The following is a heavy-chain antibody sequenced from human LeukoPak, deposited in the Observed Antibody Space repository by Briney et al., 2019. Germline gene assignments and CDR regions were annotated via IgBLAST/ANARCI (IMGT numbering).Heavy chain of an antibody. V-gene: IGHV1-24*01. Sequence: GALVKVSCKVSGYTLTELSMHWVRQAPGKGLEWMGGFDPEDGETIYAQKFQGRVTMTEDTSTDTAYMELSSLRPEDTAVYYCATDRSGIMITFGGVMPQYWGQGTLVTVSS. CDR1: GYTLTELS. J-gene: IGHJ4*02. CDR2: FDPEDGET. D-gene: IGHD3-16*01. CDR3: ATDRSGIMITFGGVMPQY.